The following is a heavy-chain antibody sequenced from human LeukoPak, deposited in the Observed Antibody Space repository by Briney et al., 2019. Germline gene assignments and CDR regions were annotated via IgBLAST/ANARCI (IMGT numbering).Heavy chain of an antibody. V-gene: IGHV4-34*01. CDR3: ARIIAAAGTDY. CDR1: GGSFSGYY. Sequence: SEALSLTCAVYGGSFSGYYWSWIRQPPGKGLEWIGEINHSGSTNYNPSLKSRVTISVDTSKNQFSLKLSSVTAADTAVYYCARIIAAAGTDYWGQGTLVTVSS. D-gene: IGHD6-13*01. CDR2: INHSGST. J-gene: IGHJ4*02.